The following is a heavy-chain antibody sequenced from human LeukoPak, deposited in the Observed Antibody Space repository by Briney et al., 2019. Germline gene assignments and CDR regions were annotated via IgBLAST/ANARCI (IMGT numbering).Heavy chain of an antibody. J-gene: IGHJ4*02. Sequence: GGSLRLSCAASGFTVSSIYMSWVRQAPGKGLEWVSLIYIGGSTFYADSVKGRFTVSKDNAKNSLHLQLNSLGAEDTAVYYCARDSCFDYWGQGTLVTVSS. CDR1: GFTVSSIY. V-gene: IGHV3-53*01. CDR3: ARDSCFDY. CDR2: IYIGGST.